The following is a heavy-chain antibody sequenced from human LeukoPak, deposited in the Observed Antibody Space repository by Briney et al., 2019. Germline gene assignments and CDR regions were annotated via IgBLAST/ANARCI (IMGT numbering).Heavy chain of an antibody. Sequence: PGGSLRLSCAAPGFTFSSYAMSWVRQAPGKGLEWVSAISGSGGRTYYADSVKGRFTISRDNSKNTLYLQMNSLRAEDTAVYYCAKDLKTVTIGRLMDVWGKGTTVTVSS. D-gene: IGHD4-17*01. CDR2: ISGSGGRT. V-gene: IGHV3-23*01. J-gene: IGHJ6*03. CDR1: GFTFSSYA. CDR3: AKDLKTVTIGRLMDV.